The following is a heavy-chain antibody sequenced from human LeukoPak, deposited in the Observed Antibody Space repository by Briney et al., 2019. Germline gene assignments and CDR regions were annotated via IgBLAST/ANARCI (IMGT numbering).Heavy chain of an antibody. CDR1: GFTFSTYA. V-gene: IGHV3-23*01. CDR2: IHASGGHT. CDR3: AKPQSNRWTPF. D-gene: IGHD2-15*01. J-gene: IGHJ4*02. Sequence: PGGSLRLSCAASGFTFSTYAMGWVRQAPGKGPEWVSVIHASGGHTYYADSVQGRFTISRDNPKNTLYHQMNSLRVEDSAIYYCAKPQSNRWTPFWGQGTLVTVSS.